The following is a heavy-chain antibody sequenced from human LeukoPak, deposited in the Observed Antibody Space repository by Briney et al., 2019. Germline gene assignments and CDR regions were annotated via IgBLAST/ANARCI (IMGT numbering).Heavy chain of an antibody. CDR2: ISAYNGNT. J-gene: IGHJ6*02. Sequence: ASVKVSCKASGHTFTSYGISWVRQAPGQGLEWMGWISAYNGNTNYAQKLQGRVTMTTDTSTSTAYMELRSLRSDDTAVYYCARDPRITIFGVVIMASYYYYGMDVWGQGTTVTVSS. D-gene: IGHD3-3*01. CDR1: GHTFTSYG. CDR3: ARDPRITIFGVVIMASYYYYGMDV. V-gene: IGHV1-18*01.